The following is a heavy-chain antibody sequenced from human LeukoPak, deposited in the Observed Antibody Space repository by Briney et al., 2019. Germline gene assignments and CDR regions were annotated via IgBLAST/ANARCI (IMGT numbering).Heavy chain of an antibody. Sequence: SETLSLTCTVSGDSISNTYWSWIRQSPGKGLEWIGYISHNGSPDYSPSLKSRVTISADTSKNKFFLILASATAADTAVYYCARDHCFLSPKKWYYNGMDVWGQGTTVPVSS. J-gene: IGHJ6*02. CDR2: ISHNGSP. CDR1: GDSISNTY. CDR3: ARDHCFLSPKKWYYNGMDV. D-gene: IGHD1-26*01. V-gene: IGHV4-59*01.